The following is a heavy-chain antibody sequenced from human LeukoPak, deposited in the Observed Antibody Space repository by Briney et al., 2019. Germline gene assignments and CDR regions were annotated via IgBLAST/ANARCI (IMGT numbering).Heavy chain of an antibody. CDR3: ARGYRWFGPTGGFDP. Sequence: SVKVSCKASGGTFSSYAISWVRQAPGQGLEWMGGIIPIFGTANYAQKFQGRVTIAADESTSTAYMELSSLRSEDTAVYYCARGYRWFGPTGGFDPWGQGTLVTVSS. CDR2: IIPIFGTA. D-gene: IGHD3-10*01. V-gene: IGHV1-69*13. CDR1: GGTFSSYA. J-gene: IGHJ5*02.